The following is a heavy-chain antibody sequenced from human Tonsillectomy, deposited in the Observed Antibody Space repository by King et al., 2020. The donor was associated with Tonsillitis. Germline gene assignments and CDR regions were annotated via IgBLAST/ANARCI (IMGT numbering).Heavy chain of an antibody. V-gene: IGHV3-49*04. CDR3: TRNRRGYVFWSGTYLEILTGSDY. D-gene: IGHD3-9*01. J-gene: IGHJ4*02. CDR2: IRGKAYGGTT. Sequence: VQLVESGGGLVQPGRSLRLSCTPSGFTFGEYAMSWVRQAPGKGLEGVGFIRGKAYGGTTEYAASVKGRFTISRDDSKSIVYLQMNSLKTEDTALYYCTRNRRGYVFWSGTYLEILTGSDYCGQGALGTVSS. CDR1: GFTFGEYA.